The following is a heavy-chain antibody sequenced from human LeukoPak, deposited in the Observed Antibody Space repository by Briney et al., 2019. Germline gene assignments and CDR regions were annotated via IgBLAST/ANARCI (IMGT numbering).Heavy chain of an antibody. Sequence: GGSLRLSCAASGFTFSSYAMHWVRQASGKGLEWVAVISYDGSNKYYADSVKGRFTISRDNSKNTLYLQMNSLRAEDTAVYYCARDSPLGGYSGYDQNYYYYYGMDVWGQGTTVTVSS. V-gene: IGHV3-30-3*01. D-gene: IGHD5-12*01. CDR3: ARDSPLGGYSGYDQNYYYYYGMDV. CDR2: ISYDGSNK. J-gene: IGHJ6*02. CDR1: GFTFSSYA.